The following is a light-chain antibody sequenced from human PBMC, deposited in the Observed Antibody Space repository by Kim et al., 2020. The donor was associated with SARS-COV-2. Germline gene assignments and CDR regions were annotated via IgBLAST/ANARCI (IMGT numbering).Light chain of an antibody. J-gene: IGKJ3*01. CDR2: AAS. CDR3: QQTYISPFT. Sequence: ASVGHRVTITCPTSQNINSHLNWYHQKPGGAPKLLIYAASTLQGGVPSRFSGSGSETDFTLTISSLQPEDFATYFCQQTYISPFTFGPGTKVDIK. V-gene: IGKV1-39*01. CDR1: QNINSH.